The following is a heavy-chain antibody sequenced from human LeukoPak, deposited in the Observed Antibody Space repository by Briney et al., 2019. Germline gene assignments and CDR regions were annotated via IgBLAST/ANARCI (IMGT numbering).Heavy chain of an antibody. CDR2: ISGSGGST. V-gene: IGHV3-23*01. CDR1: GFTFNNYA. CDR3: ARHYYDSSGYYDY. D-gene: IGHD3-22*01. Sequence: PGGSLRLSCAASGFTFNNYAMSWVRQAPGKGLEWVSAISGSGGSTYYADPLKGRFTISRDNSKNSLYLQMNSLRAEDTAVYYCARHYYDSSGYYDYWGQGTLVTVSS. J-gene: IGHJ4*02.